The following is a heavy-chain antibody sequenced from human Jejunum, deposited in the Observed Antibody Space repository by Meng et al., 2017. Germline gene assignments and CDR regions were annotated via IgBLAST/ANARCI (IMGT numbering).Heavy chain of an antibody. D-gene: IGHD4-17*01. Sequence: SGPTLVKPTQTLTLTCTVSGFSVSTSGVVVGWVRQPPGKALGWLAFIYWNDDKRYSPSLKSRPTITADTSKNQVVLTMTNMDPVDAATYYCAHRTTVTHVDYWGQGTLVTVSS. CDR2: IYWNDDK. J-gene: IGHJ4*02. V-gene: IGHV2-5*01. CDR3: AHRTTVTHVDY. CDR1: GFSVSTSGVV.